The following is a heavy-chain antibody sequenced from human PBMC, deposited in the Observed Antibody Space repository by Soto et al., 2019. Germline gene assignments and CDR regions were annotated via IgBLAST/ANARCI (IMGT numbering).Heavy chain of an antibody. J-gene: IGHJ6*02. CDR1: GGSISSGDYY. Sequence: SETLSLTCTVSGGSISSGDYYWSWIRQPPGKGLEWIGYIYYSGSTYYNQSLKSRVTISVDTSKNQFSLKLSSVTAADTAVYYCARSGSGFWSGYPRSLDVWGQGTTVTVSS. D-gene: IGHD3-3*01. CDR3: ARSGSGFWSGYPRSLDV. V-gene: IGHV4-30-4*01. CDR2: IYYSGST.